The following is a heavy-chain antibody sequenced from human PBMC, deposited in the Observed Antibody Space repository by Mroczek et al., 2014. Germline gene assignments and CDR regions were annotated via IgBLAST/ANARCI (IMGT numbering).Heavy chain of an antibody. CDR3: ARDSSSSTSSSSHYYYYMDV. CDR1: GFTFSDYY. Sequence: QVQLVQSGGGLVKPGGSLRLSCAASGFTFSDYYMSWIRQAPGKGLEWVSYISSSGSTIYYADSVKGRFTISRDNAKNSLYLQMNSLRAEDTAVYYCARDSSSSTSSSSHYYYYMDVWGKGTTVTVSS. CDR2: ISSSGSTI. J-gene: IGHJ6*03. V-gene: IGHV3-11*01. D-gene: IGHD2-2*01.